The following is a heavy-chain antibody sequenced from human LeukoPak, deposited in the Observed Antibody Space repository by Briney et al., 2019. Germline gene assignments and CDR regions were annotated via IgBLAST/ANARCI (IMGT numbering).Heavy chain of an antibody. J-gene: IGHJ4*02. Sequence: GRSLRLSCAASGFTFSSYGMHWVRQAPGKGLEWVAVIWYDGSNKYYADSVKGRFTISRDNSKNTLYLQVNSLRAEDTAVYYCASISSSSIDYWGQGTLVTVSS. V-gene: IGHV3-33*01. CDR1: GFTFSSYG. CDR3: ASISSSSIDY. D-gene: IGHD6-6*01. CDR2: IWYDGSNK.